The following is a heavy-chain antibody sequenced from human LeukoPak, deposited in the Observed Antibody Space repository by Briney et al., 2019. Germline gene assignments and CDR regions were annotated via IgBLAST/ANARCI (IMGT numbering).Heavy chain of an antibody. V-gene: IGHV3-23*01. D-gene: IGHD3-10*01. J-gene: IGHJ4*02. CDR3: ANDYRSGSFHDF. CDR2: ISRRDDYT. CDR1: GFTFRSYG. Sequence: GKSLRLSCAASGFTFRSYGMHWVRQAPGKGLEWVAVISRRDDYTYYADSVKGRFTISRDNSKNTLYLQMNTLRAEDTAVYYCANDYRSGSFHDFWGQGTLVTVSS.